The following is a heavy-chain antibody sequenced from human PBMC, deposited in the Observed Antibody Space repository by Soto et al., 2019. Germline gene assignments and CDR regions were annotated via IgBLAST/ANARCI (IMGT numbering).Heavy chain of an antibody. CDR3: AKLSCSGGSCKDGDY. V-gene: IGHV3-30*18. CDR1: GISFSSYA. D-gene: IGHD2-15*01. CDR2: ISYDGSYE. J-gene: IGHJ4*02. Sequence: QVQLVESGGGVVQPGRSLRLSCAASGISFSSYAVHWVRQAPGKGLAWVSVISYDGSYEYYADSVKGRFTISRDKSNNTVFLQMNSLRAEDTAVYYCAKLSCSGGSCKDGDYWGQGTLVTVSS.